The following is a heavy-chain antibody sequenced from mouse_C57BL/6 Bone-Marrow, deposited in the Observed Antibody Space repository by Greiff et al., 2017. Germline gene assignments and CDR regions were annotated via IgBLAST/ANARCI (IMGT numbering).Heavy chain of an antibody. Sequence: EVQLQESGGGLVKPGGSLKLSCAASGFTFSSYTMSWVRQTPEKRLEWVATISGGGGNTYYPDRVKGRFPISRDNAKNTLYLQMSSLRSEDTALYYCARHLYSLDYWGQGTSVTVSS. CDR2: ISGGGGNT. CDR3: ARHLYSLDY. D-gene: IGHD2-1*01. CDR1: GFTFSSYT. J-gene: IGHJ4*01. V-gene: IGHV5-9*01.